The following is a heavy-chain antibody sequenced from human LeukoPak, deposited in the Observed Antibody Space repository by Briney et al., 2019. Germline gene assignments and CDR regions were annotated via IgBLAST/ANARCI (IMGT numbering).Heavy chain of an antibody. Sequence: GGSLRLSCATSGFTFSTYAMTWVRQAPGKGLEWVANIKQDGSEKYYVDSVKGRFTISRDNAKNSLYLQMNSLRAEDTAVYYCAKEVGGSGSFWGQGTLVTVSS. D-gene: IGHD3-10*01. CDR1: GFTFSTYA. V-gene: IGHV3-7*04. J-gene: IGHJ4*02. CDR2: IKQDGSEK. CDR3: AKEVGGSGSF.